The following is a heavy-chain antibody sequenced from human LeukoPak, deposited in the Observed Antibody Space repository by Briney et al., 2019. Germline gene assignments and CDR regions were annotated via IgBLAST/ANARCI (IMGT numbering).Heavy chain of an antibody. J-gene: IGHJ4*02. CDR3: AKDKMITFGDERFDY. CDR1: GFTFSSYG. CDR2: ISGSGGST. Sequence: GGTLRLSCAASGFTFSSYGMSWVRQAPGKGLEWVSAISGSGGSTYYADSAKGRFTISRDNSKNTLYLQMNSLRAEDTAVYYCAKDKMITFGDERFDYWGQGTLVTVSS. V-gene: IGHV3-23*01. D-gene: IGHD3-16*01.